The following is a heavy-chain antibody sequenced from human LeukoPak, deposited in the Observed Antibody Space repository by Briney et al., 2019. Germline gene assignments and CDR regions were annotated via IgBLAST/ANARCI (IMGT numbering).Heavy chain of an antibody. Sequence: PSETLSLTCTVAGGSISRGGYYWSWVRQHQGKGLEWIGYIYYSGSTYYNPSLKSRVTISVDTSKNQFSLKLSSVTAADTTVYYCARDSSGTVFDIWGQGTMVTVSS. CDR1: GGSISRGGYY. D-gene: IGHD3-22*01. CDR3: ARDSSGTVFDI. V-gene: IGHV4-31*03. J-gene: IGHJ3*02. CDR2: IYYSGST.